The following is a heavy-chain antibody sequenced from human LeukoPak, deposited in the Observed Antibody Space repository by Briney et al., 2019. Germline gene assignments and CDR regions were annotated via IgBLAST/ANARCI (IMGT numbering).Heavy chain of an antibody. V-gene: IGHV1-2*02. CDR1: GYTFTGYY. J-gene: IGHJ6*02. Sequence: ASVKVSCKASGYTFTGYYMHWVRQAPGQGLERMGWINPNSGGTNYAQKFQGRVTMTRDTSISTAYMELSRLRSDDTAVYYCARPKDYCSSTSCYSGPYYYYGMDVWGQGTTVTVSS. CDR3: ARPKDYCSSTSCYSGPYYYYGMDV. CDR2: INPNSGGT. D-gene: IGHD2-2*02.